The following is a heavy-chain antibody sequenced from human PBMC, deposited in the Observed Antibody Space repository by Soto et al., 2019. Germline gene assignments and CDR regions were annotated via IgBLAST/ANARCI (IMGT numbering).Heavy chain of an antibody. V-gene: IGHV2-26*01. CDR1: GFSLSNPRMS. CDR2: ISSSDAK. J-gene: IGHJ4*02. CDR3: ARMLGYGYDY. D-gene: IGHD5-18*01. Sequence: QVTLKESGPVLVKPTETLTLTCTVSGFSLSNPRMSVGWIRQPPGKALEWLAHISSSDAKSYNTSLRNRLTISKDASKSQVALTLTNTDPVDTATYYCARMLGYGYDYWGQGTLVTVSS.